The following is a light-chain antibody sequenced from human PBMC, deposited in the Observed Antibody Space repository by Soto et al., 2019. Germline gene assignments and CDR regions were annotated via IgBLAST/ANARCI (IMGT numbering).Light chain of an antibody. CDR1: QSVSSY. CDR2: DAS. CDR3: QERSNWIT. V-gene: IGKV3-11*01. Sequence: EIVLTQSPATLSLSPGERATLSCRASQSVSSYLAWYQQKPGQAPRLLIYDASNRATGIPARFSVSGSGTDFTLTISSLEPEDFAVYYCQERSNWITFGKGTRLEIE. J-gene: IGKJ5*01.